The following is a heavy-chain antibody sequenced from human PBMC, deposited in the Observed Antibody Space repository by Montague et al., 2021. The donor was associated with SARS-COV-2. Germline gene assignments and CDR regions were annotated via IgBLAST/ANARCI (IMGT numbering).Heavy chain of an antibody. J-gene: IGHJ4*02. CDR3: ASGVGRYYDWRSDS. D-gene: IGHD1-26*01. Sequence: TLSLTCTVSGGSISSGNYYWSWIRQPAGKGLEWTGRNYISGSTNYNRSLKCRVTISADTSKNQFSLKLSSTTAADTAVYYGASGVGRYYDWRSDSWGQGTLVTVSS. CDR1: GGSISSGNYY. V-gene: IGHV4-61*02. CDR2: NYISGST.